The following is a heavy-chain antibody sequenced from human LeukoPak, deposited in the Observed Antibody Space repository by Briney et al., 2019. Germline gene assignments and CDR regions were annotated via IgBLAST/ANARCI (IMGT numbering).Heavy chain of an antibody. Sequence: PGGSLRLSCAASGFTFSSYSMNWVRQAPGKGLEWVSSISSSSSYIYYADSVKGRFTISRDNAKNSLYLQMNSLRAEDTAVFYCARDLVFWSGYYTWFDPWGQGTLVTVSS. CDR2: ISSSSSYI. J-gene: IGHJ5*02. D-gene: IGHD3-3*01. CDR3: ARDLVFWSGYYTWFDP. V-gene: IGHV3-21*01. CDR1: GFTFSSYS.